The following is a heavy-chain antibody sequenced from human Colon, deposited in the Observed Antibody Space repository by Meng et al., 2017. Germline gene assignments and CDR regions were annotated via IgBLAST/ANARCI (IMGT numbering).Heavy chain of an antibody. CDR3: ATGLRHGDWFDP. D-gene: IGHD4-17*01. J-gene: IGHJ5*02. CDR2: IDHFGIS. V-gene: IGHV4-34*10. Sequence: QVHLPASGPGLVRPPDTPSPPSAFPGGSFGGFYWTWIRQPPGKGLEWIGEIDHFGISNYNSSLKGRLTMSVDTSKKQISLTLTSVTAADTAVYYCATGLRHGDWFDPWGPGTLVTVSS. CDR1: GGSFGGFY.